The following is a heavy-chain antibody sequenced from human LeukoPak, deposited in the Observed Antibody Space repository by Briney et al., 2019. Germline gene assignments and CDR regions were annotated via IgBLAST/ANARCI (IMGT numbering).Heavy chain of an antibody. CDR1: GLTFRRYA. CDR2: ISSNWGST. Sequence: PGGSLRLSCSASGLTFRRYAIHWVRQAPAKGLEYVSAISSNWGSTYYADSVKGRFTISRDNSKNSLYLQMSSLRAEDTAVYYCVKDGAIDVVRGVISPFDYWGQGTLVTVSS. D-gene: IGHD3-10*01. V-gene: IGHV3-64D*06. CDR3: VKDGAIDVVRGVISPFDY. J-gene: IGHJ4*02.